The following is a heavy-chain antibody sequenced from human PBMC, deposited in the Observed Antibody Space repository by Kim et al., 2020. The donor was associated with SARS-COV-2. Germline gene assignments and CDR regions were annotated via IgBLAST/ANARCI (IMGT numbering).Heavy chain of an antibody. V-gene: IGHV3-30*09. Sequence: DYVKRRFAISRDNSKNPLYLHMNSLRAEDTAVYYCAGEGRGYSYGYPDYWGQGTLVTVSS. D-gene: IGHD5-18*01. CDR3: AGEGRGYSYGYPDY. J-gene: IGHJ4*02.